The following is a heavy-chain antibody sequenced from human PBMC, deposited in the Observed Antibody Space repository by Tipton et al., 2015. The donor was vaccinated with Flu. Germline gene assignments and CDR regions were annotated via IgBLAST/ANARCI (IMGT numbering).Heavy chain of an antibody. D-gene: IGHD3-10*01. CDR1: GASISSSGYY. J-gene: IGHJ4*02. V-gene: IGHV4-31*03. Sequence: SLTCSVSGASISSSGYYWTWIRQQPGMGLEWMGYISDSGKTYYNPSLNSRVTISLDTSKNQFSLVMNSVTAADTAVYYCAREIGGYNYLDFWGQGTLVIVSS. CDR3: AREIGGYNYLDF. CDR2: ISDSGKT.